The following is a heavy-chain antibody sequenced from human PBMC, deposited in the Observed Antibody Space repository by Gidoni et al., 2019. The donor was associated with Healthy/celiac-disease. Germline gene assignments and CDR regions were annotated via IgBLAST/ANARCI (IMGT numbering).Heavy chain of an antibody. CDR3: ARGRYDSSGRHDAFDI. CDR2: INHSGST. J-gene: IGHJ3*02. CDR1: GGSFSGYY. V-gene: IGHV4-34*01. Sequence: QVQLQQWGAGLLKPSETLSLTCAVYGGSFSGYYWSWIRQPPGKGLEWIGEINHSGSTTYNPSLKSRVTISVDTSKNQFSLKLSSVTAADTAVYYCARGRYDSSGRHDAFDIWGQGTMVTVSS. D-gene: IGHD3-22*01.